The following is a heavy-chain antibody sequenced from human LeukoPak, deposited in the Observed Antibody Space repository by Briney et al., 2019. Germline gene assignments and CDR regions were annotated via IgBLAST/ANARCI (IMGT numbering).Heavy chain of an antibody. V-gene: IGHV3-53*01. CDR3: ATPIAAAGIVGPYYGMDV. CDR1: GFTVSSNY. Sequence: PGVSVRLLCTVCGFTVSSNYMSWLRQAPGEGVEWVSLFYSGGITYFADSAKGRFTISRDNSKNTMYLQMNSLRAEDTAVYYCATPIAAAGIVGPYYGMDVWGQGTTVTVSS. J-gene: IGHJ6*02. CDR2: FYSGGIT. D-gene: IGHD6-13*01.